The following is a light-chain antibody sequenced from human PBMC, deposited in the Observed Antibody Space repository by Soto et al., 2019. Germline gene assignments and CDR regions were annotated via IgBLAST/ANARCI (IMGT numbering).Light chain of an antibody. CDR1: QGISNY. J-gene: IGKJ3*01. CDR2: DAS. V-gene: IGKV1-33*01. Sequence: DIQMTQSPSSLSASVGDRVTITCQASQGISNYLNWYQQKPGKAPKLLIYDASNLETGVPSRFSGSGSGTVFTFTISSLQPEDIATYYCHQYDNVPPAFGPGTKVDIK. CDR3: HQYDNVPPA.